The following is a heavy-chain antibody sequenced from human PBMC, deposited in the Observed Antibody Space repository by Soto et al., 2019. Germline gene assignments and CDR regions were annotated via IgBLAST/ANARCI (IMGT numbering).Heavy chain of an antibody. CDR2: IDPSDSYT. D-gene: IGHD1-7*01. Sequence: PGESLKISCKGSGYSFTSYWISWVRQMPGKGLEWMGRIDPSDSYTNYSPSFQGHVTISADKSISTAYLQWSSLKVSDTAMYYCAGNWNYEGSEYYYYGMDVWGQGTTVTVSS. CDR1: GYSFTSYW. V-gene: IGHV5-10-1*01. CDR3: AGNWNYEGSEYYYYGMDV. J-gene: IGHJ6*02.